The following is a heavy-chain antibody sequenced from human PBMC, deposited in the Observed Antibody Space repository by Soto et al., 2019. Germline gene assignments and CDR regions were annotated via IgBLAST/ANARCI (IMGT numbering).Heavy chain of an antibody. V-gene: IGHV1-58*01. Sequence: QMQLVQSGPEVKKPGTSVKVSCKASGFTFTSSAVQWVRQARGQRLEWIGWIVVGSGNTNYAQKFQARVTITRDMSTSTAYMELSSLISEDTAVYYWAVGGIVGGTFSFDYWGQGTLVTVSS. CDR1: GFTFTSSA. CDR2: IVVGSGNT. CDR3: AVGGIVGGTFSFDY. D-gene: IGHD1-26*01. J-gene: IGHJ4*02.